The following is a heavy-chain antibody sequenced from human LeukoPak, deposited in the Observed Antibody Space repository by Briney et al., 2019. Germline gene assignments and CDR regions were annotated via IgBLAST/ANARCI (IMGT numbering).Heavy chain of an antibody. J-gene: IGHJ4*02. D-gene: IGHD3-10*01. CDR3: ARDQRSGSGTYRYDF. CDR2: IRSTSSTI. CDR1: GFTFSSYS. Sequence: GGSLRLSCAASGFTFSSYSMNWVRQAPGKGLELVSYIRSTSSTIYYADSVKGRFTISRDNAKNSLYLQMNSLRVEDTAVYYCARDQRSGSGTYRYDFWGRGTLVTVSS. V-gene: IGHV3-48*04.